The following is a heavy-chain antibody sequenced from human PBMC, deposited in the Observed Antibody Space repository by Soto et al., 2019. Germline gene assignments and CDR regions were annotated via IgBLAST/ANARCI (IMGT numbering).Heavy chain of an antibody. J-gene: IGHJ5*02. Sequence: ASVKVSCKASGYTFFTYGITWVRQAPGQGLEWMGWISTYDGNTDYAQRLQGRVTMTTDTSTRTAYMELRSLRSDDTAVYYCARKSSSSSWFDPWGQGTLVTVSS. CDR2: ISTYDGNT. D-gene: IGHD6-6*01. CDR1: GYTFFTYG. CDR3: ARKSSSSSWFDP. V-gene: IGHV1-18*01.